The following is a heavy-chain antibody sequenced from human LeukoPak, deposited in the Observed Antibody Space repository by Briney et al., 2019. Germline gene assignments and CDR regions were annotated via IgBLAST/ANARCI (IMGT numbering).Heavy chain of an antibody. CDR2: VSGSGGIT. Sequence: GGSLRLSCAASGFTFNSYAMTWVRQAPGTGLEWVAHVSGSGGITYYADSVKGRFTIFRDNSKNTLYLQMDSLRAEDTAVYYCAKTTAGNSSGRNPGWPVDYWGQGTLVTVSS. CDR1: GFTFNSYA. J-gene: IGHJ4*02. V-gene: IGHV3-23*01. D-gene: IGHD6-19*01. CDR3: AKTTAGNSSGRNPGWPVDY.